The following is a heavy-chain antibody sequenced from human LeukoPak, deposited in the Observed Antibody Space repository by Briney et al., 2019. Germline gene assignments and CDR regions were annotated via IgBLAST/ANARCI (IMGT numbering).Heavy chain of an antibody. J-gene: IGHJ4*02. V-gene: IGHV3-11*01. Sequence: GGSLRLSCAASGFTFGDYYMSWIRQAPGKGLEWISYISSSGSTMNYADSVKGRITISRDNAKNSLHLQIRSLRAEDTAVYYCARGGSDSRGYFIYYFDYWSQGALVTVSS. CDR1: GFTFGDYY. CDR3: ARGGSDSRGYFIYYFDY. D-gene: IGHD3-22*01. CDR2: ISSSGSTM.